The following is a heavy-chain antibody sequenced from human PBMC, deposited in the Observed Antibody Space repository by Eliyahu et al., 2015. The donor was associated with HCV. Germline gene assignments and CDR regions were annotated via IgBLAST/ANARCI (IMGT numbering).Heavy chain of an antibody. D-gene: IGHD3-9*01. CDR3: AKQLTAYYGAGLDA. J-gene: IGHJ6*02. CDR1: XXTFDNYA. V-gene: IGHV3-9*01. Sequence: EVQLVESGGGLVQPGGXXRLXCXGSXXTFDNYAXHWVRQAPGKGLEWVSGINWNSSSIGYEVSVKGRFTISRDNAKNSLFLQMTSLTSDDTALYYCAKQLTAYYGAGLDAWGQGTTVTVSS. CDR2: INWNSSSI.